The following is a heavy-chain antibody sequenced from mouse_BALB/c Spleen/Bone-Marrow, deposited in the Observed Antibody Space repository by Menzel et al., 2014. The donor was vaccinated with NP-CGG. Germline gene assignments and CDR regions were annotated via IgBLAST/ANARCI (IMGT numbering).Heavy chain of an antibody. CDR2: IWGGGST. CDR1: GFSLTSYG. V-gene: IGHV2-5-1*01. CDR3: AKNGGYDGWFAY. J-gene: IGHJ3*01. Sequence: QVQLKESGPSLVQPSQSLSITCTVSGFSLTSYGVHWVRQSPGKGLEWLGVIWGGGSTDYNAAFMSRLSITKDNSKSQVFFKVNSLQADDTAIYYCAKNGGYDGWFAYWGQGTLVTVSA. D-gene: IGHD2-14*01.